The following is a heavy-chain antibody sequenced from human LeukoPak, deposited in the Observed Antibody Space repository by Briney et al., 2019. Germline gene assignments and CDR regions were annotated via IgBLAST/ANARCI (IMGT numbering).Heavy chain of an antibody. CDR2: IYTSGST. D-gene: IGHD3-10*01. CDR1: GGSISSGGYY. CDR3: ARSYGSGSYYRDY. V-gene: IGHV4-61*02. J-gene: IGHJ4*02. Sequence: PSETLSLTCAVSGGSISSGGYYWSWIRQPAGKGLEWIGRIYTSGSTNYNPSLKSRVTMSVDTSKNQFSLKLSSVTAADTAVYYCARSYGSGSYYRDYWGQGTLVTVSS.